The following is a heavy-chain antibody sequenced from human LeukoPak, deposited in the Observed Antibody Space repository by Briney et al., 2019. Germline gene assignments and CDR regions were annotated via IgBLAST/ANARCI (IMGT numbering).Heavy chain of an antibody. CDR2: ISSSSSTI. V-gene: IGHV3-48*02. Sequence: GGSLRLSCAASGLTFSSHEMWWVRQAPGKGLEWVSYISSSSSTIYYADSVKGRFTISRDNAKNSLYLQMNSLRDEDTAVYYCARDPCSGGRCYYLIDYWGQGTLVTVSS. J-gene: IGHJ4*02. CDR1: GLTFSSHE. D-gene: IGHD2-15*01. CDR3: ARDPCSGGRCYYLIDY.